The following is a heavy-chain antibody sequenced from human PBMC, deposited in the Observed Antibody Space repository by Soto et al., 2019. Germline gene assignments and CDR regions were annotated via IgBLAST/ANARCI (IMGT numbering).Heavy chain of an antibody. J-gene: IGHJ6*02. CDR3: ARDLWGYCGTDCYPLDV. Sequence: PSETLSLTCTVSGVSITSYQWSWIRQSPGKGLEWIGYMYNTGSTVYNPSFKSRVTISVDTSKNQFSLKLNSVTAADTAVYYCARDLWGYCGTDCYPLDVWGQGTTVTVSS. D-gene: IGHD2-21*02. CDR1: GVSITSYQ. V-gene: IGHV4-59*01. CDR2: MYNTGST.